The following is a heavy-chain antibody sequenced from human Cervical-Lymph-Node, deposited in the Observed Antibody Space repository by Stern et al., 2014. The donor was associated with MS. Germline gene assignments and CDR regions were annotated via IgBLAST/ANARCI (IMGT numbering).Heavy chain of an antibody. Sequence: QVQLVQSGAEVKKPGASVKVSCKASGYTLTSYAMHWVRQAPGQGLEWLGFISPGTGNTNYSPRFQGSSTVTWDTPTNTAYTMLSSLISEDTAVYYCATGLSTISSVLRHWGQGTLVTVSS. CDR1: GYTLTSYA. V-gene: IGHV1-3*01. J-gene: IGHJ1*01. CDR2: ISPGTGNT. D-gene: IGHD2-2*01. CDR3: ATGLSTISSVLRH.